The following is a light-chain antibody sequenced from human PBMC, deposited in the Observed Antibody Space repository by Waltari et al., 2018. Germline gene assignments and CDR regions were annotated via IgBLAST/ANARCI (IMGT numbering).Light chain of an antibody. V-gene: IGKV1-5*03. CDR1: QNISIW. Sequence: DIQMTQSPSTLSASVGDRVTITFRASQNISIWLAWYQQRPGKAPNLLIYKASSLESGVPSKFSGSGSGTEFTLTISSLQPDDFATYYCQQYKSYSVTFGGGTKVEIK. J-gene: IGKJ4*01. CDR3: QQYKSYSVT. CDR2: KAS.